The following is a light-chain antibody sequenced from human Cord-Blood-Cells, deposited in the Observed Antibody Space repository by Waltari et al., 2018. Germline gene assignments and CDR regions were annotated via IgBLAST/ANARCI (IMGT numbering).Light chain of an antibody. J-gene: IGLJ2*01. V-gene: IGLV2-14*01. CDR1: SSDVGGYNY. Sequence: QSALTQPASVSGSPGQSITISCTGTSSDVGGYNYVSWYQQHPGKAPKLMMYDVSNRTSGVSNRFSGSKSGSTASLTISGLQAEDEADDYCSSYTSSSTLVVFGGGTKLTVL. CDR3: SSYTSSSTLVV. CDR2: DVS.